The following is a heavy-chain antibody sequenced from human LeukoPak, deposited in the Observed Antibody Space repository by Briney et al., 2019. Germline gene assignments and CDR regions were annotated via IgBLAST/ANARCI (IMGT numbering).Heavy chain of an antibody. CDR1: GGSISSDY. J-gene: IGHJ5*02. CDR2: VYYSGTT. V-gene: IGHV4-59*08. D-gene: IGHD3-3*01. CDR3: ARLLGWSGPINWFDP. Sequence: SETLSLTCTVSGGSISSDYWSWIRQPPGQGLEWFGYVYYSGTTNYNPSLKSRVTISVGTSKNHFSLQLTSVTAADTAAYYCARLLGWSGPINWFDPWGRGTLVTVSS.